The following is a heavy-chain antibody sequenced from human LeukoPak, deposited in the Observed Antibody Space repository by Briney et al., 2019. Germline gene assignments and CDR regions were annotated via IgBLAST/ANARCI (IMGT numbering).Heavy chain of an antibody. V-gene: IGHV5-51*01. CDR1: GYSFTSYW. CDR2: IYPGDSDT. CDR3: ARLSSSGWPHASFDY. D-gene: IGHD6-19*01. Sequence: GESLKISCKGSGYSFTSYWIGWVRQMPGKGLEWMGIIYPGDSDTRYSPSFQGQVTISADKSISTAYLQWSSLKASDTAMYYRARLSSSGWPHASFDYWGQGTLVTVSS. J-gene: IGHJ4*02.